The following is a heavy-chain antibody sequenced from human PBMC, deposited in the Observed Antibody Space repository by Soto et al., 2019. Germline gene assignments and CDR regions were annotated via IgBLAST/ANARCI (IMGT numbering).Heavy chain of an antibody. D-gene: IGHD2-2*01. CDR3: AKLTASSCYAPSDY. J-gene: IGHJ4*02. V-gene: IGHV3-23*01. CDR2: ISGSGGST. Sequence: GGSLRLSCAASGFTYSSYVMSWVRQAPGKGLEWVSAISGSGGSTYYADSLKGRFTISRDNSKNTLYLQMNSLRAEDTAVYYCAKLTASSCYAPSDYWGQGTLVTVSS. CDR1: GFTYSSYV.